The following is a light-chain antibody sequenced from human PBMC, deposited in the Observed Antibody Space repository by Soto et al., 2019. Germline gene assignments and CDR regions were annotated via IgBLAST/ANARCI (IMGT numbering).Light chain of an antibody. J-gene: IGKJ1*01. V-gene: IGKV3-11*01. CDR2: DAS. Sequence: EIVLTQSPATLSLSPGERATLSCRASQSIGLAIAWYQHKPGQAPRLLIFDASQRATGIPARFGGSGCGTDFTLSISSLEPEDFAVYYCQQRTDRPPWTFGQGTKVESK. CDR1: QSIGLA. CDR3: QQRTDRPPWT.